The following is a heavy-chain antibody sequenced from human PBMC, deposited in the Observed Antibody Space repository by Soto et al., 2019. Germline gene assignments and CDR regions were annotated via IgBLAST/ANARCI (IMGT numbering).Heavy chain of an antibody. CDR2: IIPIFGTV. CDR3: ARGNHRWLQLWYFDL. Sequence: QVQLVQSGAEVKKPGSSVKVSCKASGGTFSNYPVSWVRQAPGQGLEWMGGIIPIFGTVNYAQKFQGRLTITADESPSPAYMELSSLRSEDTAVYYCARGNHRWLQLWYFDLWGRGTLVTVSS. CDR1: GGTFSNYP. D-gene: IGHD5-12*01. J-gene: IGHJ2*01. V-gene: IGHV1-69*12.